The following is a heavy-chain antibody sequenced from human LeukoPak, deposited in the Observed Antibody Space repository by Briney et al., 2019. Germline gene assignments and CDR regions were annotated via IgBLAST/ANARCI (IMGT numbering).Heavy chain of an antibody. J-gene: IGHJ4*02. Sequence: GGSLRLSCAASGFTFSDYGMNWVRQAPGKGLEWVAYMRSDGINKYYADSVKGRFTISRDNSKNSLFLEMNNLRAEDTAVYCCARPSPGPIWNYIDCWGEGTPVSASS. CDR2: MRSDGINK. V-gene: IGHV3-30*02. D-gene: IGHD2-2*02. CDR1: GFTFSDYG. CDR3: ARPSPGPIWNYIDC.